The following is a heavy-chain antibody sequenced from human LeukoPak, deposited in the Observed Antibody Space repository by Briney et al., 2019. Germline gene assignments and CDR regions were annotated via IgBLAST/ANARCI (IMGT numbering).Heavy chain of an antibody. J-gene: IGHJ4*02. CDR1: GGSISSFY. CDR2: IYYSGST. CDR3: AQSHGDY. Sequence: SDTLTLTCTVSGGSISSFYWSWIRQPPGKGLEWIGYIYYSGSTNYNPSLKSRVTISVDTSKNQFSLKLSSVTAADTAVYYCAQSHGDYWGQGTLVTVS. V-gene: IGHV4-59*07.